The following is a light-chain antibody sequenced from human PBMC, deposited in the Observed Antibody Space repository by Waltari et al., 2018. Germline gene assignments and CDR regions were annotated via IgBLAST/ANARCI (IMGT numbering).Light chain of an antibody. CDR3: QQYYDWPPWT. Sequence: EIELTQSPATLSVSPGERATLSCRASQSVTNNLAWDQQKPGQAPRLIIYGASARATGIPARFSGRGSGTEFTLTISSLQSEDFAVYYCQQYYDWPPWTFGQGTKVEVK. V-gene: IGKV3-15*01. CDR2: GAS. J-gene: IGKJ1*01. CDR1: QSVTNN.